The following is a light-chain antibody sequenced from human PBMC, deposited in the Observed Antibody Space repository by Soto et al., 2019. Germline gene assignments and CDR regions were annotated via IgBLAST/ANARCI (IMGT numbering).Light chain of an antibody. CDR2: FAS. V-gene: IGKV1D-16*01. CDR1: QDIGSH. J-gene: IGKJ5*01. CDR3: QQFRSFPIT. Sequence: DIQMTQSPSSLSASVGDRVTISCRASQDIGSHLAWYQQKPEKAPKSLIYFASTLQSGVPSRFSASGSGTDFTLTISSLQPEDFATYYCQQFRSFPITFGQGTRLEI.